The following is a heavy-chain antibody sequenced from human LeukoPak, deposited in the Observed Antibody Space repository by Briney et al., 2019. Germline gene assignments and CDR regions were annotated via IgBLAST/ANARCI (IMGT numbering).Heavy chain of an antibody. CDR2: IYGNGST. J-gene: IGHJ4*02. Sequence: SETLSLTCTVSGDPISDYCWTWIRQPAGKGLEWIGRIYGNGSTNYNPSLKSRVAMSIDTSKMQFSLKLSSVAAADTAVYYCASSPGYSSSWYVYYFDYWGQGTLVTVSS. CDR1: GDPISDYC. CDR3: ASSPGYSSSWYVYYFDY. V-gene: IGHV4-4*07. D-gene: IGHD6-13*01.